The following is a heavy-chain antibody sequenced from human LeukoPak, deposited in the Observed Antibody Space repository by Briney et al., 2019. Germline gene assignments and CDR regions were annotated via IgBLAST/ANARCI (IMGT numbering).Heavy chain of an antibody. V-gene: IGHV3-20*04. CDR1: GFTFDDYG. CDR3: ARDRYNWNYGAQDV. Sequence: PGGSLRLSCAASGFTFDDYGMSWVRPAPGKGLEWVSGINWNGGSTGYADSVKGRFTISRDNAKNSLYLQMNSLRAEDTALYYCARDRYNWNYGAQDVWGKGTTVTVSS. CDR2: INWNGGST. D-gene: IGHD1-7*01. J-gene: IGHJ6*04.